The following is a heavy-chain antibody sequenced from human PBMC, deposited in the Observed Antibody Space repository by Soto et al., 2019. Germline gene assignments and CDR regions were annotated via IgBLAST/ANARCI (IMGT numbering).Heavy chain of an antibody. CDR1: GGSISSGGYS. J-gene: IGHJ4*02. Sequence: QLQLQESGSGLVKPSQTLSLTCAVSGGSISSGGYSWSWIRQPPGKGLEWIGYIYHSGSTYYNPSLKSRVTISLDRSQNQFSLKLSSVTAAATAVYYRASLYGATDRADYWGQGTLVTVSS. CDR3: ASLYGATDRADY. CDR2: IYHSGST. V-gene: IGHV4-30-2*01. D-gene: IGHD4-17*01.